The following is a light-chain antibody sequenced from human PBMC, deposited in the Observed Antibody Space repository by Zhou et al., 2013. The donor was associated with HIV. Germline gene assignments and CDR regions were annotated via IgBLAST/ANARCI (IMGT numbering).Light chain of an antibody. V-gene: IGLV3-21*04. CDR3: QVWDSSSDHVI. Sequence: SYELTQPPSVSVAPGKTATITCGGNNIGSKSAHWYHQKPGQAPEVVIYYDSDRPSGIPERFSGSNSGNTATLTISRVEAEDEADYYCQVWDSSSDHVIFGGGTKLTVL. CDR1: NIGSKS. J-gene: IGLJ2*01. CDR2: YDS.